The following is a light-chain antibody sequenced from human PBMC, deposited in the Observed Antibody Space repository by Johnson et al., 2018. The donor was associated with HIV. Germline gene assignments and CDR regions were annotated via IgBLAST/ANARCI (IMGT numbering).Light chain of an antibody. CDR3: GTWDSSLISNV. CDR1: SSNIGNNY. J-gene: IGLJ1*01. CDR2: ENN. Sequence: QSVLTQPPSVSAAPGQKVTISCSGSSSNIGNNYVSWYQQLPGTAPKLLIYENNKQPSGIPDRFSGSKSCTSATLGITGLQTGDEADYYCGTWDSSLISNVFGPGTKVTVL. V-gene: IGLV1-51*02.